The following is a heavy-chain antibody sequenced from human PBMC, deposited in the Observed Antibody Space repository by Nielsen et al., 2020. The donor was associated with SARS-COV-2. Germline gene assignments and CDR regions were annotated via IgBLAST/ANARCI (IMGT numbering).Heavy chain of an antibody. J-gene: IGHJ3*02. CDR1: GFTFSSFAL. V-gene: IGHV4-4*02. Sequence: GSLRLSCAASGFTFSSFALSWFRQAPGKGLEWIGEIYHSGSTNYNPSLKSRVTISVDKSKNQFSLKLSSVTAADTAVYYCASPRPLKSYYDSSGYYYGAFDIWGQGTMVTVSS. D-gene: IGHD3-22*01. CDR3: ASPRPLKSYYDSSGYYYGAFDI. CDR2: IYHSGST.